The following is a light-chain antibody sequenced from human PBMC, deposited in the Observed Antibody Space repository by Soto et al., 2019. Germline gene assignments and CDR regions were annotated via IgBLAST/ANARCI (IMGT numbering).Light chain of an antibody. V-gene: IGKV1-5*01. Sequence: IHLTHSPSSLSASVGDRFTITCRASQSISSWLAWYQQKPGKAPKLLIYDASSLESGVPSRFSGSGSGTEFTLTISSLQPDDFATYYCQQYHNYPWTFGQGTKVHIK. CDR2: DAS. CDR1: QSISSW. J-gene: IGKJ1*01. CDR3: QQYHNYPWT.